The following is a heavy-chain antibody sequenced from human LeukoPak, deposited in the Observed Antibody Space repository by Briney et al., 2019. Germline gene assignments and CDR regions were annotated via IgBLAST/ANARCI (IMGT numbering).Heavy chain of an antibody. CDR2: IRYDGSNK. CDR3: ARGQLELRLISSLDY. CDR1: GFTFSSYG. Sequence: GGSLRLSCAASGFTFSSYGMHWVRQAPGKGLEWVAFIRYDGSNKYYADSVKGRFTISRDNSKNTLYLQMNSLRAEDTAVYYCARGQLELRLISSLDYWGQGTLVTVSS. D-gene: IGHD1-7*01. V-gene: IGHV3-30*02. J-gene: IGHJ4*02.